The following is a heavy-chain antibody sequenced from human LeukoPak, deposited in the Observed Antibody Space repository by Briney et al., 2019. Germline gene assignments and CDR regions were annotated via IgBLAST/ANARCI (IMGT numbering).Heavy chain of an antibody. CDR2: ISGSGGST. V-gene: IGHV3-23*01. D-gene: IGHD3-10*01. Sequence: GGSLRLSCAASGFTFRRYGMSWVRQAPGKGLEWVSAISGSGGSTYYADSVKGRFTISRDNSKNTLYLQMNSLRAEDTAVYYCAKRYYYGSDWGQGTLVTVSS. J-gene: IGHJ4*02. CDR3: AKRYYYGSD. CDR1: GFTFRRYG.